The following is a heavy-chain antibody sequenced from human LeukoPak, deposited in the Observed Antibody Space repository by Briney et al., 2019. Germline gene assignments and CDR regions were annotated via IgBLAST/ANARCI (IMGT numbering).Heavy chain of an antibody. CDR3: SKGDRKSDY. Sequence: SETLSLTCTVSGGSISGDYWSWIRQPPGKGLEWIGSIYYSGSTYYNPSLKSRVTISVDTSKNQFSLKLSSVTAADTAVYYCSKGDRKSDYWGQGTLVTVSS. CDR1: GGSISGDY. J-gene: IGHJ4*02. V-gene: IGHV4-59*05. D-gene: IGHD3-16*01. CDR2: IYYSGST.